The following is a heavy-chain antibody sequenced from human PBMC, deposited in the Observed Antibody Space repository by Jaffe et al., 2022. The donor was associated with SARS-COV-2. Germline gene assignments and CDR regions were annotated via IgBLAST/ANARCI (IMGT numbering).Heavy chain of an antibody. CDR1: GDSISSSSNY. Sequence: QLQLQESGPGLVKPSETLSLTCAVSGDSISSSSNYWGWIRQPPGKGLEWIGSIYYSGSTYYNPSLKSRVTISVDTSKNQFSLRLSSVTAADTAVYYCARRRIAAHGNEFDSWGQGTLVTVSS. CDR3: ARRRIAAHGNEFDS. CDR2: IYYSGST. J-gene: IGHJ4*02. V-gene: IGHV4-39*01. D-gene: IGHD6-13*01.